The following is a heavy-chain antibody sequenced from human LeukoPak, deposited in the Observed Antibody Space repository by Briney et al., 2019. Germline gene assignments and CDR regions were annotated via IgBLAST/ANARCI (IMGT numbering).Heavy chain of an antibody. V-gene: IGHV4-59*12. Sequence: SETLSLTCTVSGGSISSYYWSWIRQPPGKGLEWIGYIYYSGSTSYNPSLKSRVTISVDTSKNQFSLKLNSVTAADTAVYYCVRETMVTPNWFDPWGQGTLVTVSS. CDR2: IYYSGST. CDR3: VRETMVTPNWFDP. CDR1: GGSISSYY. D-gene: IGHD4/OR15-4a*01. J-gene: IGHJ5*02.